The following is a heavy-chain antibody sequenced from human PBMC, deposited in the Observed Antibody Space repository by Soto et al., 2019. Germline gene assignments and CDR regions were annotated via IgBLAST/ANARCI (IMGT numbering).Heavy chain of an antibody. J-gene: IGHJ4*02. V-gene: IGHV3-30-3*02. CDR2: ISYDGSNK. Sequence: GGSLRLSCAASGFTFSSYAMHWGRQAPGKGLEWVAVISYDGSNKYYADSVKGRFTISRDNSKNTLYLQMNSLRAEDTAVYYCAKPPTPGYSSSSYFDYWGQGTLVTVSS. D-gene: IGHD6-13*01. CDR3: AKPPTPGYSSSSYFDY. CDR1: GFTFSSYA.